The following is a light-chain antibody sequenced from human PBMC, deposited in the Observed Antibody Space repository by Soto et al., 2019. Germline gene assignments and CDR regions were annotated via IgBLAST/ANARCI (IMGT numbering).Light chain of an antibody. V-gene: IGKV3-20*01. CDR3: QQCGSSPRYT. Sequence: EIVLTQSPGTLSLSPGERATLSCRASQSVSSSYLAWYQQKPGQAPRLLIYDASSRATGIPDRFSGSGSGTDFTLTISRLEPEDFAVYYCQQCGSSPRYTFGQGTKLEIK. CDR1: QSVSSSY. CDR2: DAS. J-gene: IGKJ2*01.